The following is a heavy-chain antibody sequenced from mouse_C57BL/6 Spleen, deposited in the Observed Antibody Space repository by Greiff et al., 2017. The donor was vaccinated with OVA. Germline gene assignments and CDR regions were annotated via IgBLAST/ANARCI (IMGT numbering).Heavy chain of an antibody. Sequence: EVQLVESGPGLVKPSQSLSLTCSVTGYSITSGYYWNWIRQFPGNKLEWMGYISYDGSNNYNPSLKNRISITRDTSKNQFFLKLNSVTTEDTATYYCARGILGDYYGSSPFDYWGQGTTLTVSS. V-gene: IGHV3-6*01. CDR1: GYSITSGYY. CDR3: ARGILGDYYGSSPFDY. CDR2: ISYDGSN. J-gene: IGHJ2*01. D-gene: IGHD1-1*01.